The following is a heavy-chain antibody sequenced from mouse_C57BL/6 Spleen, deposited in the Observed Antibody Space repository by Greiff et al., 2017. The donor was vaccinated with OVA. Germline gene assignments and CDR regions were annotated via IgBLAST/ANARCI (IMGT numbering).Heavy chain of an antibody. CDR1: GFTFSSYA. CDR2: ISDGGSYT. D-gene: IGHD4-1*01. Sequence: VQLKESGGGLVKPGGSLKLSCAASGFTFSSYAMSWVRQTPEKRLEWVATISDGGSYTYYPDNVKGRFTISRDNAKNNLYLQMSHLKSEDTAMYYCAREWDGSMDYWGQGTSVTVSS. CDR3: AREWDGSMDY. J-gene: IGHJ4*01. V-gene: IGHV5-4*01.